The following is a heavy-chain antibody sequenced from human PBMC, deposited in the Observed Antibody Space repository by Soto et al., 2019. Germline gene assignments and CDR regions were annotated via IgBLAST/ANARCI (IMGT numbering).Heavy chain of an antibody. CDR3: ARGCYYDSSGYCLSFDP. CDR2: INPNSGGT. Sequence: GASVKVSCKASGYTFTSYGISWVRQAPGQGLEWMGWINPNSGGTNYAQKFQGWVTMTRDTSISTAYMELSRLRSDDTAVYYCARGCYYDSSGYCLSFDPWGQGTLVTVSS. V-gene: IGHV1-2*04. J-gene: IGHJ5*02. CDR1: GYTFTSYG. D-gene: IGHD3-22*01.